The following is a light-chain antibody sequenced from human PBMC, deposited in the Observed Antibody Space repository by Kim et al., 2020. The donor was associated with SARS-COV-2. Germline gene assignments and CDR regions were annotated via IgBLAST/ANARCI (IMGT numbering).Light chain of an antibody. CDR3: QTWDSGTVV. CDR1: KLGDKY. V-gene: IGLV3-1*01. J-gene: IGLJ2*01. CDR2: QDT. Sequence: SYELTQPPSVSVSPGQTASITCSGDKLGDKYACWYQQQPGQSPVLVIYQDTKRPSGIPERFSGSNSGNTATLTISGTQAMDEADYYCQTWDSGTVVFGGG.